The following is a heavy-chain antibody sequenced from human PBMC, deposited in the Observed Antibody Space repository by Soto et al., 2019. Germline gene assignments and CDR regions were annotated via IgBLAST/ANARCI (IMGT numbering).Heavy chain of an antibody. D-gene: IGHD4-17*01. V-gene: IGHV3-23*01. CDR1: GFTFSSHA. J-gene: IGHJ4*02. CDR3: AKVGAVTTGSYYFDY. Sequence: PGGSLRLSCAASGFTFSSHAMSWVRQAPGKGLEWVSSISASGGSTFYADSVKGRFTISRDKSKNTLYLQMNSLRAEDTAVYYCAKVGAVTTGSYYFDYWGQGTLVTVSS. CDR2: ISASGGST.